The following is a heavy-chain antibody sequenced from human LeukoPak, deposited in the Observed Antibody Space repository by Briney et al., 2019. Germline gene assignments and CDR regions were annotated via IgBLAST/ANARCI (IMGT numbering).Heavy chain of an antibody. V-gene: IGHV1-2*02. Sequence: ASVKGSCKASGYTFTGYFIHWIRQAPGQGLEWMGYINPDSGGTNHAQKFQGRVTMTRDTSIRTAYMELSRLTSDDTAMYFCARRRNWHNWNYFDYWGQGSPVTVSS. D-gene: IGHD1-20*01. CDR2: INPDSGGT. CDR3: ARRRNWHNWNYFDY. J-gene: IGHJ4*02. CDR1: GYTFTGYF.